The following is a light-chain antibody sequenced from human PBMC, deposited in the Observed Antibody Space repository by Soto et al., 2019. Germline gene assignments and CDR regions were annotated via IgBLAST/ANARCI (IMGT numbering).Light chain of an antibody. CDR3: QQYNSYSPLT. Sequence: DIKLPRSPSPCFALEGARLPFLARAIRRLISWWAWYQQKPGKAPKLLIYDASSLESGVPSRFSGSGSGTEFTLTISSLQPDDFATYYCQQYNSYSPLTFGQGTKVEIK. V-gene: IGKV1-5*01. J-gene: IGKJ1*01. CDR2: DAS. CDR1: RRLISW.